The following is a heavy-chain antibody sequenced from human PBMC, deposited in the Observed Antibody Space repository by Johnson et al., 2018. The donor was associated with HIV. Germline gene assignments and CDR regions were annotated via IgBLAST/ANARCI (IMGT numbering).Heavy chain of an antibody. CDR2: ISSSGSTI. Sequence: VQLVESGGGVVQPGRSLRLSCAASGFIFSDYYMSWIRQAPGKGLEWVSYISSSGSTIYYADSVKGRFTISRDNSKNTLYLQMNSLRAEDTAVYYCARGFLAVGAVWGLGRTDGGTHDAFDIWGQGTMVTVSS. J-gene: IGHJ3*02. CDR3: ARGFLAVGAVWGLGRTDGGTHDAFDI. D-gene: IGHD6-19*01. V-gene: IGHV3-11*04. CDR1: GFIFSDYY.